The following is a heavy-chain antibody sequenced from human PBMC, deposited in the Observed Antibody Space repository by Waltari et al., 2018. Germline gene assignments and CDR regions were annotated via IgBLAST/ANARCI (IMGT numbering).Heavy chain of an antibody. CDR1: GDSVSSNSAA. CDR2: TYYRSKWYN. Sequence: QVQLQQSGPGLVKPSQTLSLTCAISGDSVSSNSAAWNWIRQSPSRGLEWLGRTYYRSKWYNDYAVSVKSRITINPDTSKNQFSLQLNSVTPEDTAVYYCARYTRDCSGGSCYSLPFDPWGQGTLVTVSS. D-gene: IGHD2-15*01. V-gene: IGHV6-1*01. J-gene: IGHJ5*02. CDR3: ARYTRDCSGGSCYSLPFDP.